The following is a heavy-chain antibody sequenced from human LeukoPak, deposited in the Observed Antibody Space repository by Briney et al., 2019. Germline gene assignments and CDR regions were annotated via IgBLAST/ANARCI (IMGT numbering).Heavy chain of an antibody. CDR2: ISWNSGSI. CDR3: AKDSSSSTLSSAFTA. Sequence: GRSLRLSCAASGFTFDDYAMHWVRQAPGKGLEWVSGISWNSGSIGYADSVKGRFTISRDNAKNSLYLQMNSLRAEDTALYYCAKDSSSSTLSSAFTAWGQGTLVTVSS. J-gene: IGHJ5*02. V-gene: IGHV3-9*01. D-gene: IGHD6-6*01. CDR1: GFTFDDYA.